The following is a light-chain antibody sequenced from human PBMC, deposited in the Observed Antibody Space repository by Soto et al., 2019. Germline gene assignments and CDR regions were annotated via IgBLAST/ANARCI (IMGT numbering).Light chain of an antibody. CDR3: QQYNSYSPT. V-gene: IGKV1-5*01. J-gene: IGKJ1*01. CDR1: QSISSW. CDR2: DAS. Sequence: DIQMTQSPSTLSASLGHRVTITCRASQSISSWLAWYQQKPGKAPKLLIYDASSLESGVPSRFSGSGSGTEFTLTISSLQPDDFATYYCQQYNSYSPTFGQGTKVDIK.